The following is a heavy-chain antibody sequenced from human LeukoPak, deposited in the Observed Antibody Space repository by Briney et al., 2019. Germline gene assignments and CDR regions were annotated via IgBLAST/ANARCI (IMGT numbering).Heavy chain of an antibody. V-gene: IGHV3-21*01. D-gene: IGHD3-10*01. CDR2: ISSSSTYI. Sequence: GGSLTLSCVASGFPFRSFSMNWVRQAPGKGLEWVSSISSSSTYIYYADSVKGRFTISRDNAKNSLYLQMNSLRVEDTAVYYCARAEGSGSSFVYWGQGTLVTVSS. CDR3: ARAEGSGSSFVY. CDR1: GFPFRSFS. J-gene: IGHJ4*02.